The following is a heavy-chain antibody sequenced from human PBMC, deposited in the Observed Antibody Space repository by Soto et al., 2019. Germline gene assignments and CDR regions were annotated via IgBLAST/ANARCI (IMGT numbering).Heavy chain of an antibody. Sequence: GGSLRLSCAASGFTFSSYGMHWVRQAPGKGLEWVAVISYDGSNKYYADSVKGRFTISRDNSKNTLYLQMNSLRAEDTAVYYCAKGPLGRSGYYYFDYWGQGTLVTVSS. V-gene: IGHV3-30*18. CDR2: ISYDGSNK. CDR1: GFTFSSYG. D-gene: IGHD3-3*01. J-gene: IGHJ4*02. CDR3: AKGPLGRSGYYYFDY.